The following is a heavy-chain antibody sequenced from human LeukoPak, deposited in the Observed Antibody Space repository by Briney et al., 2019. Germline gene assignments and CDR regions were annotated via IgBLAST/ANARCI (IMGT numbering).Heavy chain of an antibody. D-gene: IGHD2-2*01. CDR2: ISGTGGST. CDR1: GFTFSSYA. Sequence: GGSLRLSCAASGFTFSSYAMSWVRQAPGKGLEWVSGISGTGGSTYYADSVKGRFTISRDNSKNTLYLQMNRLRAEDTAVYYCAKWEGPEAYQAPWGQGTLVPVSS. V-gene: IGHV3-23*01. J-gene: IGHJ5*02. CDR3: AKWEGPEAYQAP.